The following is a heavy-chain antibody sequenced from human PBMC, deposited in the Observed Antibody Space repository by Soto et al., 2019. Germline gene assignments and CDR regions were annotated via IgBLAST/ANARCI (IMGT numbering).Heavy chain of an antibody. CDR1: GGSISSSSYY. Sequence: QLQLQESGPGLVKPSETLSLTCTVSGGSISSSSYYWGWIRQPPGKGLEWIGSIYYSGSTYYNPSLKSRVTISVDTSKNQFSLKLSSVTAADTAVYYCARHVRRRHYFDYWGQGTLVTVSS. CDR3: ARHVRRRHYFDY. J-gene: IGHJ4*02. V-gene: IGHV4-39*01. CDR2: IYYSGST.